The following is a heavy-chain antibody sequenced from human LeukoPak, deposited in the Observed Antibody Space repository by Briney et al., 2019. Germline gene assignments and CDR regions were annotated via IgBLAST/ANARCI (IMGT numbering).Heavy chain of an antibody. CDR3: ARGGEGGYSGLTFYFDY. J-gene: IGHJ4*02. CDR2: ISYDGSNK. Sequence: GGSLRLSCAASGFTCSSYAREWVRQAPGKGREWVAVISYDGSNKYYAVSVKGRFTISRDNSKNTLYLQMNSLRAEDTAVYYCARGGEGGYSGLTFYFDYWGQGTLVTVSS. V-gene: IGHV3-30*04. CDR1: GFTCSSYA. D-gene: IGHD5-12*01.